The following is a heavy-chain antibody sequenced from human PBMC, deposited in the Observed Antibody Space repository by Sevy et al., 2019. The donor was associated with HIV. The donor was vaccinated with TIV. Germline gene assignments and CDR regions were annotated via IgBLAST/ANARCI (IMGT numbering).Heavy chain of an antibody. V-gene: IGHV3-15*01. D-gene: IGHD2-2*02. CDR3: TRYVPAAIGWFDP. Sequence: GGSLRLSCAASGFTFSNAWMSWVRQAPGKGLEWVGRIKSKTDGGTTDYAAHVKGRFTISSDDSKNTLYLQMNSLKTEDTAVYYCTRYVPAAIGWFDPWGQGTLVTVSS. CDR2: IKSKTDGGTT. J-gene: IGHJ5*02. CDR1: GFTFSNAW.